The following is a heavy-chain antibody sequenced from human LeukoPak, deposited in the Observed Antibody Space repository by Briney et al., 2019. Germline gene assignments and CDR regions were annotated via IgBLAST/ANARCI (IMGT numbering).Heavy chain of an antibody. D-gene: IGHD6-19*01. V-gene: IGHV1-8*01. CDR3: TRGSSGRRDN. J-gene: IGHJ4*02. CDR2: MNPNSGNT. Sequence: GASVKVSFKASGYTFTSCDFNWVRQATGQGLEWMGWMNPNSGNTGYGQSFQGRITMTRDISIGTAYMELSNLTSEDTAIYYCTRGSSGRRDNWGQGTLVTVSA. CDR1: GYTFTSCD.